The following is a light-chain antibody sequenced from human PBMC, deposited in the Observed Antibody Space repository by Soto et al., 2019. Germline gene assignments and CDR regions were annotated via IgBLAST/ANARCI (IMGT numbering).Light chain of an antibody. J-gene: IGLJ3*02. CDR2: GNN. CDR1: SSNIGAAYD. Sequence: QSVLTQPPSVSGAPGQKVTISCTRSSSNIGAAYDVHWYQHLPGTAPKLLIYGNNNRPSAVPDRFSGSKAGTSASRASTGLQAEDEAEYYCQSYDSSLSGWVFGGGTKLTVL. V-gene: IGLV1-40*01. CDR3: QSYDSSLSGWV.